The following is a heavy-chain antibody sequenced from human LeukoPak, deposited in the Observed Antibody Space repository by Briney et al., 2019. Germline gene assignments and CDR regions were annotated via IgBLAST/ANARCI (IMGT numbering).Heavy chain of an antibody. V-gene: IGHV3-30-3*01. Sequence: GALRLSCAASGFTFSSYAMDWVRQAPGKGLGWGAVISYDGSNKYYADSVKGRFTISRDNSKNTLYLQMNSLRAEDTAVYCCAKAPVVVPGYLDYWGQGTLVTVSS. D-gene: IGHD2-2*01. CDR1: GFTFSSYA. CDR2: ISYDGSNK. CDR3: AKAPVVVPGYLDY. J-gene: IGHJ4*02.